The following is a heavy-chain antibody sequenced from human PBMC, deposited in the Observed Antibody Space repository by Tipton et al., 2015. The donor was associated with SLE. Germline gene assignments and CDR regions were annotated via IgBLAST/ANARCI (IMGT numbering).Heavy chain of an antibody. CDR2: IYHTGST. Sequence: TLSLTCAVSGYSISSGYYWGWIRQPPGKGLEWIGTIYHTGSTYYNPSLKSRVTISVDTSKNQFSLKLSSVTAADTAVYYCASRSFLYGMDVWGQGTTVTVSS. J-gene: IGHJ6*02. V-gene: IGHV4-38-2*01. CDR3: ASRSFLYGMDV. CDR1: GYSISSGYY.